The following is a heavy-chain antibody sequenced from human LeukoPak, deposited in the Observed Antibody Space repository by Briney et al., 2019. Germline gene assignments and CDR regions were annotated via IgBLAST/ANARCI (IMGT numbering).Heavy chain of an antibody. CDR3: VGTIASRGSEY. Sequence: GGSLRLSCAASGNYWMHWVRQAPGMGLVWVSRLPPDELGIIYADSVKGRFTVSRDNAKNTVYLQMNNLRVDDTAMYYCVGTIASRGSEYWGQGALVTVSS. D-gene: IGHD6-6*01. J-gene: IGHJ4*02. CDR1: GNYW. V-gene: IGHV3-74*01. CDR2: LPPDELGI.